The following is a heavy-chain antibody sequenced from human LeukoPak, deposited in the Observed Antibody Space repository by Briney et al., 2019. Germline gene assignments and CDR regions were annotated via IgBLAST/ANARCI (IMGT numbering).Heavy chain of an antibody. D-gene: IGHD3-10*01. Sequence: ASVKVSCKASGYTFTSYAMNWVRQAPGQGLEWMGWINPNSGGTNYAQKFQGRVTMTRDTSISTAYMELSRLRSDDTAVYYCARDVYGSGSLNAFDIWGQGTMVTVSS. CDR1: GYTFTSYA. J-gene: IGHJ3*02. CDR2: INPNSGGT. V-gene: IGHV1-2*02. CDR3: ARDVYGSGSLNAFDI.